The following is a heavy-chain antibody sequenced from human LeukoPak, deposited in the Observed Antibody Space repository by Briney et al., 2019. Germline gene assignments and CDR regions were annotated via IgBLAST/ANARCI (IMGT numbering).Heavy chain of an antibody. Sequence: SETLSLTCSVSGASINNYYWTWIRQPPGKGLEWIGYVYHTGASGYHPSLKSRVAMSLDTSKNQVSLNLRSVTAADTAVYYCARSLYYYDSSGYYGYWGQGTLVTVSS. CDR2: VYHTGAS. CDR1: GASINNYY. D-gene: IGHD3-22*01. V-gene: IGHV4-59*01. CDR3: ARSLYYYDSSGYYGY. J-gene: IGHJ4*02.